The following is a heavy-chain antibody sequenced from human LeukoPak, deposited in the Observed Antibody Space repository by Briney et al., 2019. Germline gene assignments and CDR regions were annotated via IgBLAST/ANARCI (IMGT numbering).Heavy chain of an antibody. Sequence: PGGSLRLSCAASGFTFSSYSMNWVRQAPGKGLEWVSSISSSSSYIYYADSVKGRFTISRDNAKNSLYLQMNSLRAEDTAVYYCARTLYCSGGSCYQLFDYWGQGTLVTVSS. J-gene: IGHJ4*02. CDR2: ISSSSSYI. D-gene: IGHD2-15*01. CDR1: GFTFSSYS. V-gene: IGHV3-21*01. CDR3: ARTLYCSGGSCYQLFDY.